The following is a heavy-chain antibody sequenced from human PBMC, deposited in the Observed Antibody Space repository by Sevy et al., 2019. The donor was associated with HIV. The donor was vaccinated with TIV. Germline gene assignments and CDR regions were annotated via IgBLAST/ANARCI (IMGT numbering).Heavy chain of an antibody. D-gene: IGHD2-15*01. V-gene: IGHV4-4*02. CDR2: IYHTGIT. CDR3: ARGVGYSWGT. CDR1: GESLSSNDW. J-gene: IGHJ5*02. Sequence: SETLSLTCAVSGESLSSNDWWTWWGRQPPGRGLEWIGEIYHTGITNYNPSLKSRVTMSIDKTNNQFSLKSSYANAADTALYFCARGVGYSWGTWGQGTLVTVSS.